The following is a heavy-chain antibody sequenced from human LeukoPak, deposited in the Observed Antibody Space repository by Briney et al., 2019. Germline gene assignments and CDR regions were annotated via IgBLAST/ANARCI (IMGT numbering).Heavy chain of an antibody. CDR1: GFTFSSCE. D-gene: IGHD1-1*01. V-gene: IGHV3-48*03. CDR3: AVGYNWKEGALNY. J-gene: IGHJ1*01. Sequence: GGSLRLSCAASGFTFSSCEMNWVRQAPGKGLEGVSYISSSGSTIYYADSVKGRFTISRDNAKNSLYLQMNSLRAEYTAVYYCAVGYNWKEGALNYWGQGTLVTVSS. CDR2: ISSSGSTI.